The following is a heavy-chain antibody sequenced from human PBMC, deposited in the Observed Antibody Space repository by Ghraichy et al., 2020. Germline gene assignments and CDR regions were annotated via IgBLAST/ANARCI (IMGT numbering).Heavy chain of an antibody. V-gene: IGHV1-8*01. CDR2: MNPNSGNT. J-gene: IGHJ4*02. CDR3: ARGGVDGDSSSWYVFGY. Sequence: ASVKVSCKASGYTFTSYDINWVRQATGQGLEWMGWMNPNSGNTGYAQKFQGRVTMTRNTSISTAYMELSSLRSEDTAVYYCARGGVDGDSSSWYVFGYWGQGTLVTVSS. D-gene: IGHD6-13*01. CDR1: GYTFTSYD.